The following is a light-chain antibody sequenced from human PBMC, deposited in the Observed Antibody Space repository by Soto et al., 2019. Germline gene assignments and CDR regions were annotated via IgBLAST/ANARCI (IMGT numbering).Light chain of an antibody. CDR2: LGS. V-gene: IGKV2-28*01. J-gene: IGKJ1*01. Sequence: DIVMTQSPLSLPVTPGEPASISCRSSQSLLHSNGYNYLDWYLQKPGQSPQLLISLGSHRASGVPDRFSGSGSGTDFTLKISRVEAEDVGVYYCMQALQTRWTFGQGTKVEIK. CDR3: MQALQTRWT. CDR1: QSLLHSNGYNY.